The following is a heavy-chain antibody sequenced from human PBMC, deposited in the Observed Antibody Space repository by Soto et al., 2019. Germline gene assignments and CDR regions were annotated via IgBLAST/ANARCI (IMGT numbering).Heavy chain of an antibody. CDR2: MNPDSGHA. Sequence: QVQLVQSGAEVKKPGASVKVSCKASGYTFTNSDINWERQAPGQGLRGMGWMNPDSGHAAYAQKFQGRVTLTTSTSTSTVYMEMRSLGSEDTAVYYCARRPHCSGGICYYGLDNWGQGTLVTVSS. V-gene: IGHV1-8*01. CDR1: GYTFTNSD. CDR3: ARRPHCSGGICYYGLDN. J-gene: IGHJ4*02. D-gene: IGHD2-15*01.